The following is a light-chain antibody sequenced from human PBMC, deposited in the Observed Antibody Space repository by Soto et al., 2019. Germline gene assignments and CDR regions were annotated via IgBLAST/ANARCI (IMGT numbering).Light chain of an antibody. V-gene: IGKV3-11*01. CDR3: QQLSNWPPP. CDR2: DAS. CDR1: QSVSSY. Sequence: EIVLTQSPATLYLSPGERATLSGRASQSVSSYLAWYHQKPGQAPRPLIYDASNRATGIPARFSGSGSGTDFALTISRQEPEEFAVYCCQQLSNWPPPFGGGTKVEI. J-gene: IGKJ4*01.